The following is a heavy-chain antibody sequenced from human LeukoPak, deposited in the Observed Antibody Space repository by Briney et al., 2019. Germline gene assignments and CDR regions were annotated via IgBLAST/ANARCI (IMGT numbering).Heavy chain of an antibody. CDR3: AKSPSIVVVPARGFDY. D-gene: IGHD2-2*01. J-gene: IGHJ4*02. CDR2: ISWNSGSI. Sequence: GGSLRLSCAASGFTFDDYAMHWVRHAPGKGLEWVSGISWNSGSIGYADSVKGRFTISRDNAKNSLYLQMNSLRAEDTALYYCAKSPSIVVVPARGFDYWGQGTLVTVSS. CDR1: GFTFDDYA. V-gene: IGHV3-9*01.